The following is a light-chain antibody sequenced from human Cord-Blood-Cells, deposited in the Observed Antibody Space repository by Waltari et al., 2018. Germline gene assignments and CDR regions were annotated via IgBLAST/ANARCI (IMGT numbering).Light chain of an antibody. V-gene: IGLV2-14*01. Sequence: QSALTQPASVSGSPGQSITISCTGTSSDVGGYNYVSWYQQHPGKAPKLMIYDVSKRPSGVSNRFSGSKSGNTASLTISGLQAEGEADYYCSSYTSSSNWVFGGGTKLTVL. CDR1: SSDVGGYNY. CDR2: DVS. CDR3: SSYTSSSNWV. J-gene: IGLJ3*02.